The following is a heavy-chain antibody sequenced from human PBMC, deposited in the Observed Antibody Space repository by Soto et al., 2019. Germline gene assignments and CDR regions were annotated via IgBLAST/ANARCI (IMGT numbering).Heavy chain of an antibody. Sequence: GGSLRLSCSASGFTFSSYAMHWVRQAPGKGLEYVSAISSNGGSTYYADSVKGRFTISRDNSKNTLYLQMSSLRAEDTAVYYCVNGRDTAMVAQYFQHWGQGTLVTVSS. V-gene: IGHV3-64D*08. CDR1: GFTFSSYA. CDR2: ISSNGGST. D-gene: IGHD5-18*01. J-gene: IGHJ1*01. CDR3: VNGRDTAMVAQYFQH.